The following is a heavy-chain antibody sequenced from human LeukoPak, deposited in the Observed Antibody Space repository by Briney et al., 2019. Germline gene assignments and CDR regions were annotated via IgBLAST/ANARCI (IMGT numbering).Heavy chain of an antibody. D-gene: IGHD6-13*01. V-gene: IGHV3-48*04. Sequence: GGSLRLSCAASGFILSSYSMNWVRQAPGKGLEWVSYISSSSSTIYYADSVKGRFTISRDNAKNSLYLQMNSLRAEDTAVFYCARLGGYSSSWFQDYNYGMDVWGQGTTVTVSS. CDR3: ARLGGYSSSWFQDYNYGMDV. CDR1: GFILSSYS. J-gene: IGHJ6*02. CDR2: ISSSSSTI.